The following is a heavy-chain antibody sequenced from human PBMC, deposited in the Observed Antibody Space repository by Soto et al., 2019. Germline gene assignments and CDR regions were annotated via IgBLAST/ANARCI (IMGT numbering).Heavy chain of an antibody. Sequence: QVQLVESGGGVVKPGRSLRLSCAASGFTFSSYGMHWVRQAPGKGLEWVAVIWYDGSNKYYADSVKGRFTISRDNSKNTLYLQMNSLRAEDTAVYYCARDGWEVPAAMLYYYYYMDVWGKGTTVTVSS. CDR2: IWYDGSNK. D-gene: IGHD2-2*01. J-gene: IGHJ6*03. CDR1: GFTFSSYG. CDR3: ARDGWEVPAAMLYYYYYMDV. V-gene: IGHV3-33*01.